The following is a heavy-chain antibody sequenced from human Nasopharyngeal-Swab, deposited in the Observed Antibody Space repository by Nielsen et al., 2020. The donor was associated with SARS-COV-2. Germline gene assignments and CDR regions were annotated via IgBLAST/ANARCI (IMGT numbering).Heavy chain of an antibody. J-gene: IGHJ4*02. CDR2: IYYNGNT. Sequence: SETLSLTCTVSGASIAYSTFYWGWIRQSPGKGLEWIGNIYYNGNTYQNPSLKSRLTMSVDKSKNQFSLQLSSVTAADTAVYYCVRSSSWYYFDYWAQGAQVTVSS. CDR3: VRSSSWYYFDY. D-gene: IGHD6-13*01. CDR1: GASIAYSTFY. V-gene: IGHV4-39*01.